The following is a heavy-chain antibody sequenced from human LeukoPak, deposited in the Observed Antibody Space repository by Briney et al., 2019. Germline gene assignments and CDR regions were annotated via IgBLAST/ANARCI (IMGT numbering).Heavy chain of an antibody. CDR3: AKDRGYGVSYWYFDL. CDR2: ICGGGGST. V-gene: IGHV3-23*01. J-gene: IGHJ2*01. Sequence: PGGSLRLSCAASGFTFSGYAMSWVRQAPGKGLEWVSAICGGGGSTYYADSVKGRFTISRDNSKNTLYLKMNSLRAEDRAVYYGAKDRGYGVSYWYFDLWGRGTLVTVSS. D-gene: IGHD5-12*01. CDR1: GFTFSGYA.